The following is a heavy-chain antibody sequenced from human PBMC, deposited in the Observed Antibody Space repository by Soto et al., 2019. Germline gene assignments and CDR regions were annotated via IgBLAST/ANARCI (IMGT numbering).Heavy chain of an antibody. CDR1: GGSISSSSYY. CDR3: ASYYGSGSYYGW. Sequence: QLQLQESGPGLVKPSETLSLTCTVSGGSISSSSYYWGWIRQPPGKGLEWIGSIYYSGSTYYNPSLKSRVTISVDTSKNQFSLKLSSVTAADTAVYYCASYYGSGSYYGWWGQGTLVTVSS. J-gene: IGHJ4*02. V-gene: IGHV4-39*01. D-gene: IGHD3-10*01. CDR2: IYYSGST.